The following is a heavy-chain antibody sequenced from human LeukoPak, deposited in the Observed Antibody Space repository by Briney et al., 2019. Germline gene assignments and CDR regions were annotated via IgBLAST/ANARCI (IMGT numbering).Heavy chain of an antibody. D-gene: IGHD2-15*01. V-gene: IGHV3-23*01. CDR2: ISGSGGST. CDR3: AKVSGDLGYCSGGSCYSPSYYFDY. Sequence: PGGSLRLSCAASGFTFSSYAMSWVRQAPGKGLEWVSAISGSGGSTYYADSVKGRFTISRDNSKNTLYLQMNSLRAEDTAVYYCAKVSGDLGYCSGGSCYSPSYYFDYWGQGTLVTVSS. J-gene: IGHJ4*02. CDR1: GFTFSSYA.